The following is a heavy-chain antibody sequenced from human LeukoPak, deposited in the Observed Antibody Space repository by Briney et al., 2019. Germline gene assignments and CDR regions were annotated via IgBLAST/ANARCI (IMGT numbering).Heavy chain of an antibody. J-gene: IGHJ4*02. V-gene: IGHV1-18*01. CDR2: ISAYNGNS. D-gene: IGHD3-10*01. Sequence: ASVKVSCKASGYTFTSYGISWVRQAPGQGLEWMGWISAYNGNSNYAQKLQGRVTMTTDTSTSTAYMELRSLRSDGTAVYYCARVDPYGSGSHFDYWGQGTLVTVSS. CDR3: ARVDPYGSGSHFDY. CDR1: GYTFTSYG.